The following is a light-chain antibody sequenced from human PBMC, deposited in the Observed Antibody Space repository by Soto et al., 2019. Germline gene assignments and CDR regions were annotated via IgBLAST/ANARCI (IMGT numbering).Light chain of an antibody. CDR3: LQYNDRPSIT. J-gene: IGKJ5*01. CDR2: CAS. Sequence: IELTQSPPTLSVSPGAVSSLYCRASQSVSTYLAWYQQKPGQAPRLLIYCASARAAGIPTWFRGSGSGTEFTLIIIILQSEDFAAYYCLQYNDRPSITFGHGTRLEIK. CDR1: QSVSTY. V-gene: IGKV3-15*01.